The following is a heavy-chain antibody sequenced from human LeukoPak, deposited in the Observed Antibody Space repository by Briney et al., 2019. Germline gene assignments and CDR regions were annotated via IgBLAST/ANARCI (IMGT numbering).Heavy chain of an antibody. J-gene: IGHJ4*02. V-gene: IGHV3-30*18. CDR2: ISYDGSNK. CDR1: GFTFSSYG. Sequence: PGGSLRLSCAASGFTFSSYGMHWVRQAPGKGLEWVAVISYDGSNKYYADSVKGRFTISRDNSKNTLYLQMNSLRAEDTAVYYCAKDVDILTGPIDYRGQGTLVTVSS. D-gene: IGHD3-9*01. CDR3: AKDVDILTGPIDY.